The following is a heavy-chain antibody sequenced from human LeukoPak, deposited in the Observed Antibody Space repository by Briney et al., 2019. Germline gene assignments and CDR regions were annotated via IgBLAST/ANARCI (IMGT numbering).Heavy chain of an antibody. J-gene: IGHJ3*02. CDR1: GFTFSIYD. D-gene: IGHD4-17*01. V-gene: IGHV3-23*01. Sequence: GGSLRLSCAASGFTFSIYDLSWVRQAPGKGLECVSAIDRGVGSTYYADSVKGRFTISRDNSKNTLYLQMNNLRVDDTAVYYCARSGYGDYPLGGFDIWGQGTMVTVSS. CDR2: IDRGVGST. CDR3: ARSGYGDYPLGGFDI.